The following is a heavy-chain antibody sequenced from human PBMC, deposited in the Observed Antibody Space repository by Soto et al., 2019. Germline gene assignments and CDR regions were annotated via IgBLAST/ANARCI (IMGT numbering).Heavy chain of an antibody. J-gene: IGHJ4*02. CDR3: ARNGFGSATTSFDY. CDR1: GASIDRSANF. D-gene: IGHD6-19*01. Sequence: QLQLQESGPGLVKPSETLSLTCTVSGASIDRSANFWGYIRQPPGKRPEWIGSIFYRGTTYYNPSLKSRVAISVDTSKNQFSLKLASVTAADTAIYYCARNGFGSATTSFDYWGQGTLVTVSS. V-gene: IGHV4-39*01. CDR2: IFYRGTT.